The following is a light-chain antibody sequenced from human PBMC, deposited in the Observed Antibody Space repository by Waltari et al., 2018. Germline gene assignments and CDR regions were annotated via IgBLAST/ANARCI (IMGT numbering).Light chain of an antibody. CDR2: RVS. J-gene: IGKJ1*01. CDR1: QSLVHSAGVTY. Sequence: DVVMTQSPLSLPVTLGQPASISCRPRQSLVHSAGVTYLNWFQQRPGQSPRRLLYRVSDRDSGVPDRFSGSESGTDFTLKISRVGAEGVGLYYCMQATHWPWTFGQGTEVEIK. V-gene: IGKV2-30*02. CDR3: MQATHWPWT.